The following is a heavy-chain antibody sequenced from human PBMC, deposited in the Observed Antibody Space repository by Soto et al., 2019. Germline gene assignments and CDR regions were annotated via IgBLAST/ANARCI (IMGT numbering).Heavy chain of an antibody. CDR2: IYYSGST. CDR1: GGSSSSYY. D-gene: IGHD4-17*01. CDR3: ARVLTTVRYYYYYGMDV. J-gene: IGHJ6*02. Sequence: SETLSLTCTVSGGSSSSYYWSWIRQPPGKGLEWIGYIYYSGSTNYNPSLKSRVTISVDTSKNQFSLKLSSVTAADTAVYYCARVLTTVRYYYYYGMDVWGQGTTVTVSS. V-gene: IGHV4-59*01.